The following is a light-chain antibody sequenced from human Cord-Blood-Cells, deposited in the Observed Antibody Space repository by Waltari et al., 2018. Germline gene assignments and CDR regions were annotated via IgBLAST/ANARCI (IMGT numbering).Light chain of an antibody. CDR1: RSDVGGYNY. CDR3: SSYTSSSTLWV. J-gene: IGLJ3*02. Sequence: QSALTQPASVPGSPGQSLTISCTGTRSDVGGYNYVSWYQQHPGKAPKLMIYEVSNRPSGVSNRFSGSKSGNTASLTISGLQAEDEADYYCSSYTSSSTLWVFGGGTKLTVL. CDR2: EVS. V-gene: IGLV2-14*01.